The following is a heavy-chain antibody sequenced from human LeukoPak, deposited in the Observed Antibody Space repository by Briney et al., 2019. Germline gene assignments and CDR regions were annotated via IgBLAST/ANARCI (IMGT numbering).Heavy chain of an antibody. Sequence: SGGSLRLSCAASGFTFSSYEMNWVRQAPGKGLEWVSYISSSGSTIYYADSVKGRFTISRDNAKNSLYLQMNRLRAEDTAVYYCARGDGLRRTFDYWGQGTLVTVSS. CDR1: GFTFSSYE. CDR2: ISSSGSTI. CDR3: ARGDGLRRTFDY. V-gene: IGHV3-48*03. J-gene: IGHJ4*02. D-gene: IGHD3/OR15-3a*01.